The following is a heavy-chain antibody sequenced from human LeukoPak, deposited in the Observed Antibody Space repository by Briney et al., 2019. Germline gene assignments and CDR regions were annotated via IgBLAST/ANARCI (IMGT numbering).Heavy chain of an antibody. D-gene: IGHD1-26*01. CDR1: GFTFSDYY. CDR2: ISSSGSTI. CDR3: AKQVGATSYYYMDV. J-gene: IGHJ6*03. V-gene: IGHV3-11*01. Sequence: PGGSLRLSCAASGFTFSDYYMSWIRQAPGKGLEWVSYISSSGSTIYYADSVKGRFTISRDNSKNTLYLQMNSLRAEDTAVYYCAKQVGATSYYYMDVWGKGTTVTVSS.